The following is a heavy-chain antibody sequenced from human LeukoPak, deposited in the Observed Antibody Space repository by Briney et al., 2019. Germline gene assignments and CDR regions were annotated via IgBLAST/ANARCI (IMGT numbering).Heavy chain of an antibody. Sequence: ASVKVSCTASGYTFTSYYMHWVRQAPGQGLEWMGIINPSGGSTSYAQKFQGRVTMTRDTSTSTVYMELSSLRSEDTAVYYCARDGYDFWSGYLPFDYWGQGTLVTVSS. J-gene: IGHJ4*02. D-gene: IGHD3-3*01. CDR3: ARDGYDFWSGYLPFDY. CDR1: GYTFTSYY. CDR2: INPSGGST. V-gene: IGHV1-46*01.